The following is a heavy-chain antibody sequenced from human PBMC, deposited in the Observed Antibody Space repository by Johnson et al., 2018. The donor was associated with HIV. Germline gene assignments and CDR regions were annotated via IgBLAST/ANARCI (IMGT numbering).Heavy chain of an antibody. Sequence: VQLVESGGGVVQPGRSLRLSCAASGFTFSSYAMHWVRQAPGKGLEWVADIKQDGSEKYYLDPVKGRFTISRDNARKSLYLQMNSLRAEDTAVYYCARDPANWGWQGAFDIWGQGTMVTVSS. D-gene: IGHD7-27*01. CDR3: ARDPANWGWQGAFDI. J-gene: IGHJ3*02. CDR1: GFTFSSYA. V-gene: IGHV3-7*01. CDR2: IKQDGSEK.